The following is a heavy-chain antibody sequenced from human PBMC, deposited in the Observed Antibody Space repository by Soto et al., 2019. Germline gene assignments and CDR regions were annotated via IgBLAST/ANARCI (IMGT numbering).Heavy chain of an antibody. CDR3: ARDCASHGMDL. Sequence: SETLSLTCAVYGGCFSGYYWSWIRQPPGKGLEWIGEINHSVSTNYNPSLKSRLTISVDTSKNQLSLRVRSVTAADTAVYYCARDCASHGMDLRGQRTNVTVS. D-gene: IGHD2-21*01. CDR2: INHSVST. CDR1: GGCFSGYY. V-gene: IGHV4-34*01. J-gene: IGHJ6*01.